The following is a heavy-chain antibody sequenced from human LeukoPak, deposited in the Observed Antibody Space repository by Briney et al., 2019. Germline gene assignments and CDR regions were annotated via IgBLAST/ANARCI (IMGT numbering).Heavy chain of an antibody. CDR2: ISTSGSTI. Sequence: PGGSLRLSCAASGFTFSTYEMNWVRQAPGKGLEWVSYISTSGSTIYYADSVKGRFTISRDNAKNSLYLQMNSLRAEETAIYYCARGGSVSYYFDYWGQGTLVTVSS. CDR1: GFTFSTYE. CDR3: ARGGSVSYYFDY. D-gene: IGHD1-26*01. J-gene: IGHJ4*02. V-gene: IGHV3-48*03.